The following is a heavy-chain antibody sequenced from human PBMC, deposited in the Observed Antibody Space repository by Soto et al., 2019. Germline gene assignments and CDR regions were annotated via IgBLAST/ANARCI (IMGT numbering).Heavy chain of an antibody. J-gene: IGHJ6*02. CDR1: GFTFSSYS. CDR3: ARDPLQEPGIAAASYGMDV. Sequence: GGSLRLSCAASGFTFSSYSMNWVRQAPGKGLEWVSSISSSSSYIYYADSVKGRFTISRDNAKNSLYLQMNSLRAEDTAVYYCARDPLQEPGIAAASYGMDVWGQGTTVTVSS. CDR2: ISSSSSYI. D-gene: IGHD6-13*01. V-gene: IGHV3-21*01.